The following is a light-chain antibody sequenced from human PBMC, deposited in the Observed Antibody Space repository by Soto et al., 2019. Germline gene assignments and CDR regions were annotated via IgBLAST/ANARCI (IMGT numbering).Light chain of an antibody. Sequence: NFMLTQPHSVSESPGKTVTISCTRSSGSIATNYVQWYQQRPGSSPTTVIYEDNRRPSGVPDRFSGSIDSSSNSASLTISGVKAEDEADYYCQSSDISSHGVFGGGTKLTVL. V-gene: IGLV6-57*01. CDR3: QSSDISSHGV. J-gene: IGLJ3*02. CDR2: EDN. CDR1: SGSIATNY.